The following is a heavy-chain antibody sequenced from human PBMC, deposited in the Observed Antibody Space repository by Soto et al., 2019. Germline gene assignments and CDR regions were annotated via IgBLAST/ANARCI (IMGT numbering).Heavy chain of an antibody. Sequence: QVQLQASGPGLVKPSETLSLTCTVSGASMNSYHWSWIRQPAGKGLEWIGHIHSSGSTNYNPSLKSRVTMSVDTSKNQFSLRLMSLTAADTAVYYCARDQGVAAAGITWFDPSGQGSLVTVSS. D-gene: IGHD6-13*01. J-gene: IGHJ5*02. V-gene: IGHV4-4*07. CDR3: ARDQGVAAAGITWFDP. CDR1: GASMNSYH. CDR2: IHSSGST.